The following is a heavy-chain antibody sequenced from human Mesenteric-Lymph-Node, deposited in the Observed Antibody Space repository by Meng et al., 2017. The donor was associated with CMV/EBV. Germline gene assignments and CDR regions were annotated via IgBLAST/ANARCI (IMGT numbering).Heavy chain of an antibody. CDR3: ATDDYGGNPAY. D-gene: IGHD4-23*01. J-gene: IGHJ4*02. CDR1: GFTFSNYE. Sequence: GESLKISCAASGFTFSNYEMNWARQAPGKGLEWVSYIRSSDSIYYADSVKGRFTISRDNAKNSLYLQMNSLRAEDTALYYCATDDYGGNPAYWGQGTLVTVSS. V-gene: IGHV3-48*03. CDR2: IRSSDSI.